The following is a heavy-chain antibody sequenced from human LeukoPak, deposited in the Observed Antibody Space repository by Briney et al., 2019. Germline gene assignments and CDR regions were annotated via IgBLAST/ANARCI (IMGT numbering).Heavy chain of an antibody. D-gene: IGHD3-22*01. CDR2: ISGSGGST. CDR3: ARGGYYDSSGYPIDY. J-gene: IGHJ4*02. CDR1: GFTFSSYA. Sequence: GGSLRLSCAASGFTFSSYAMSWVRQAPGKGLEWVSAISGSGGSTYYADSVKGRFTISRDNSKNTLYLQMNSLRAEDTAVYYCARGGYYDSSGYPIDYWGQGTLVTVSS. V-gene: IGHV3-23*01.